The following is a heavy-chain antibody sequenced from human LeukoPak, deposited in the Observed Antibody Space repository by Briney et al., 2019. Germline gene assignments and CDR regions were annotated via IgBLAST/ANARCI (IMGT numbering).Heavy chain of an antibody. V-gene: IGHV4-38-2*02. CDR2: IYHSGST. J-gene: IGHJ4*02. CDR3: AATDIVVVVTASDY. CDR1: GYSISSGFY. Sequence: SETLSLTCTVSGYSISSGFYWGWIRQPPGKGLEWIGIIYHSGSTYYNPSLKSRVTISVDTSKNQFSLKLSSVTAADTAVYYCAATDIVVVVTASDYWGQGTLVTVSS. D-gene: IGHD2-15*01.